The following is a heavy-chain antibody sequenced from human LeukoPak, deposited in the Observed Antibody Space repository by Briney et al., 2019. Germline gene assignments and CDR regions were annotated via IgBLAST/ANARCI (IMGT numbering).Heavy chain of an antibody. CDR3: AKDKYSGSYYFLRNFDY. D-gene: IGHD1-26*01. CDR2: ISWNSGSI. Sequence: GRSLRLSCAASGFTFDDYAMHWVRQAPGKGLEWVSGISWNSGSIGYADSVKGRFTISGDNAKNSLYLQMNSLRAEDTALYYCAKDKYSGSYYFLRNFDYWGQGTLVTVSS. V-gene: IGHV3-9*01. J-gene: IGHJ4*02. CDR1: GFTFDDYA.